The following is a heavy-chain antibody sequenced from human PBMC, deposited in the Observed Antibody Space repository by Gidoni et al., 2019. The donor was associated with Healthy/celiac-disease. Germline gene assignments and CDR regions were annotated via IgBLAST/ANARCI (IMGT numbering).Heavy chain of an antibody. D-gene: IGHD6-19*01. V-gene: IGHV3-48*01. CDR3: ARDRIAVAGWFDP. CDR2: ISSSSSII. Sequence: EVQLVEPGGGLVQPGGSLRLSCAASGFTFSFYSMNWVRQAPGKGLEWVSYISSSSSIIYYADSVKGRFTISRDNAKNSLYLQMNSLRAEDTAVYYCARDRIAVAGWFDPWGQGTLVTVSS. J-gene: IGHJ5*02. CDR1: GFTFSFYS.